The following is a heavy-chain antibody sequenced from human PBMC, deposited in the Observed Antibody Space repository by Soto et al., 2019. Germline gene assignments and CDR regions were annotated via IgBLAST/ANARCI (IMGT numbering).Heavy chain of an antibody. J-gene: IGHJ6*02. CDR3: ARGRGGIDYYYGMDV. Sequence: ASVKVSCKASGYTFTSHDINWVRQATGQGLEWMGWMNPNSGNTGYAQKFQGRVTMTRNTSISTAYMELSSLRSEDTAVYYCARGRGGIDYYYGMDVWGQGTTVTVSS. CDR1: GYTFTSHD. CDR2: MNPNSGNT. V-gene: IGHV1-8*01. D-gene: IGHD6-13*01.